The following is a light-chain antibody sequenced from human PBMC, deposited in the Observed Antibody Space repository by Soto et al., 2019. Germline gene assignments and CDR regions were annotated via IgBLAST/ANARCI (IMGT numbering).Light chain of an antibody. CDR1: QSVSSN. J-gene: IGKJ4*01. Sequence: LEMPQSPAALSVSPWERATLSCRASQSVSSNLARYQQKPGQAPRLLIYRASTRAPVIPARFSGSGSGTQSTLTISSLQSEDFAVYYCQQYGSATLTFGGGTKLDI. CDR3: QQYGSATLT. V-gene: IGKV3-15*01. CDR2: RAS.